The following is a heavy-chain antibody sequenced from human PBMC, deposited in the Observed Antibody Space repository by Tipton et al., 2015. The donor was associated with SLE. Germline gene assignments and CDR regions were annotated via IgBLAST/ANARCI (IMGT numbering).Heavy chain of an antibody. CDR2: IYYSGST. V-gene: IGHV4-59*01. D-gene: IGHD3-3*01. CDR1: GGSISSYY. Sequence: LRLSCTVSGGSISSYYWSWIRQPPGKGLEWIGYIYYSGSTNYNPSLKSRVTISVDTSKNQFSLKLNSVTAADTAVYYCARLSAYYRVFDLWGQGTLVTVSS. J-gene: IGHJ4*02. CDR3: ARLSAYYRVFDL.